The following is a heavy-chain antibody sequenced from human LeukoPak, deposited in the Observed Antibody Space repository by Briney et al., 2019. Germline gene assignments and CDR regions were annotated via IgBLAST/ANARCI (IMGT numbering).Heavy chain of an antibody. D-gene: IGHD2-8*01. CDR1: GFTFSSYW. J-gene: IGHJ4*02. V-gene: IGHV3-7*03. CDR3: ARDGPGAVYCTNY. Sequence: PGGSLRLSCAASGFTFSSYWMSWVRQAPGKGLEWVANIRQDGSEKYYVDSVKGRFTISRDNAKNSLYLQMNSLRAEDTAVYYCARDGPGAVYCTNYWGQGTLVTVSS. CDR2: IRQDGSEK.